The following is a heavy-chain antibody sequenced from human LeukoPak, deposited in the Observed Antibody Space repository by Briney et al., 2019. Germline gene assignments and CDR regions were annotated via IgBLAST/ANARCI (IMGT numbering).Heavy chain of an antibody. Sequence: PETLSLTRTVSGGSISSYYWNSIRQPPVKGLKCIGYIYYRGSTNYNRSLDSRVTISVDTSKNQFSLKLRSVTAADTAVYYCARSYGNSGFEPWGQGTLVTVSA. CDR3: ARSYGNSGFEP. J-gene: IGHJ5*02. V-gene: IGHV4-59*01. CDR1: GGSISSYY. D-gene: IGHD1/OR15-1a*01. CDR2: IYYRGST.